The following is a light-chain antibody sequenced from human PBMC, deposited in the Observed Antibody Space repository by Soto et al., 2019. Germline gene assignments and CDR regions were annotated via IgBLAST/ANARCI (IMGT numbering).Light chain of an antibody. V-gene: IGKV2-28*01. J-gene: IGKJ4*01. CDR2: LGF. CDR1: QNLLHSNGYNY. Sequence: EIVMTQSPLSLPVTPVAPASISCRSSQNLLHSNGYNYLDWYLQKPGQSPQLLIFLGFNRASGVPERFSGSGSGTDFTLKISRVEAEDVGVYYCMQSLQTPLTFGGGTKVESK. CDR3: MQSLQTPLT.